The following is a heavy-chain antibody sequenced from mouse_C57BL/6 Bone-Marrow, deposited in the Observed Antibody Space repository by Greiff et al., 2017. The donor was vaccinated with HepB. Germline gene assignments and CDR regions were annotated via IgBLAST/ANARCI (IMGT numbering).Heavy chain of an antibody. J-gene: IGHJ4*01. D-gene: IGHD2-4*01. V-gene: IGHV1-50*01. Sequence: QVQLQQPGAELVKPGASVKLSCKASGYTFTSYWMQWVKQRPGQGLEWIGEIDPSDSYTNYNQKFKGKATLTVDTSSSTAYMQLSSLTSEDSAVYYCARGVRSMITTRAMDYWGQGTSVTVSS. CDR2: IDPSDSYT. CDR1: GYTFTSYW. CDR3: ARGVRSMITTRAMDY.